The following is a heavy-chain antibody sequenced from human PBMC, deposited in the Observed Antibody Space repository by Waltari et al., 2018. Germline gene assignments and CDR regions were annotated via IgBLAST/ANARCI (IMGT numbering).Heavy chain of an antibody. V-gene: IGHV1-18*01. Sequence: QVQLVQSGAEVKKPGASVKVSCKASGYTFTSYGISWVRQAPGQGLEWMGWISAYNGNTNYAPKLQGRVTMTTDTSTSTAYMELRSLRSDDTAVYYCARDPRAVTEGLNAFDIWGQGTMVTVSS. J-gene: IGHJ3*02. CDR3: ARDPRAVTEGLNAFDI. CDR1: GYTFTSYG. CDR2: ISAYNGNT. D-gene: IGHD2-21*02.